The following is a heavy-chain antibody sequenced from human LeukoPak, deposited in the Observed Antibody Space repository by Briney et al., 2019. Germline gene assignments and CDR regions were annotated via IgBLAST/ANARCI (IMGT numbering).Heavy chain of an antibody. V-gene: IGHV4-39*01. J-gene: IGHJ4*02. CDR1: GGSISSSSYY. Sequence: SETLSLTCTVSGGSISSSSYYWGWVRQPPGRGLECIGSIYYSGSTYYNPSLKSRVTISVDTSKSQFSLKLSSVTAADTAVYYCARLISVYYFDSWGQGTLATVSS. CDR2: IYYSGST. CDR3: ARLISVYYFDS. D-gene: IGHD2/OR15-2a*01.